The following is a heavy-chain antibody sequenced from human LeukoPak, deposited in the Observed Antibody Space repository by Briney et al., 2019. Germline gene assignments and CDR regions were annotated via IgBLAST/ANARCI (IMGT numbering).Heavy chain of an antibody. CDR3: ARVGGYPLSAFAI. CDR1: GGSIRSYY. CDR2: IYYSESA. Sequence: SETLSLTCTVSGGSIRSYYWSWIRQPPGKGLEWIGYIYYSESANYNPSLKSRITISLDTSKNHFSLKLNSVTAADTAVYYCARVGGYPLSAFAIWGQGTMVTVSS. J-gene: IGHJ3*02. D-gene: IGHD3-22*01. V-gene: IGHV4-59*08.